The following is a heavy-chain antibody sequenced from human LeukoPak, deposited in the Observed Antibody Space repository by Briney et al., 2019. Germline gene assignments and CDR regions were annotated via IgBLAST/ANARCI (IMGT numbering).Heavy chain of an antibody. D-gene: IGHD3-22*01. J-gene: IGHJ1*01. CDR2: IIPIFGTA. CDR1: GGTFSSYA. CDR3: ASVQFYDSSGYYYPEH. V-gene: IGHV1-69*05. Sequence: GASVKVSCKASGGTFSSYAISWVRQAPGQGLEWMGGIIPIFGTANYAQKFQGRVTITTDESTSTAYMELSSLRSEDTAVYYCASVQFYDSSGYYYPEHWGQGTLVTVSS.